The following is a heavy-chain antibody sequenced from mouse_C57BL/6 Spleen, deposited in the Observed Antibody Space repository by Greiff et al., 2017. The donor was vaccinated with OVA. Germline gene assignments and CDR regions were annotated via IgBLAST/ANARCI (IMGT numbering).Heavy chain of an antibody. V-gene: IGHV1-69*01. J-gene: IGHJ4*01. Sequence: QVQLQQPGAELVMPGASVKLSCKASGYTFTSYWMHWVKQRPGQGLEWIGEIDPSDSYTNYNQKFKGKSTLTVDKSSSTAYMQLSSLTSEDSAVYYCARYRTEDYAMDYWGQGTSVTFSS. CDR3: ARYRTEDYAMDY. D-gene: IGHD3-3*01. CDR1: GYTFTSYW. CDR2: IDPSDSYT.